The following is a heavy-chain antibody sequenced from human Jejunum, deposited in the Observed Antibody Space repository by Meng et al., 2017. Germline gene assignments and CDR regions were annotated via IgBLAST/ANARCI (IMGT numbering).Heavy chain of an antibody. CDR3: ARAIRERYFDS. CDR1: GVSTTAPFY. Sequence: QVALQDSGPALVKPSGTLSLPCTVSGVSTTAPFYWTWIRQAPGKGLEWIGEVWPSGATYYNPSLSSRITISIDTSNNQFSLEVAFLTAADTAVYYCARAIRERYFDSWGQGTLVTVSS. D-gene: IGHD1-14*01. J-gene: IGHJ4*02. CDR2: VWPSGAT. V-gene: IGHV4-4*02.